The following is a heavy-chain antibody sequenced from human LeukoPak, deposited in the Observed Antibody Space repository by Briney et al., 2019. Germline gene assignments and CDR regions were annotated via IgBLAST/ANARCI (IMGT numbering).Heavy chain of an antibody. J-gene: IGHJ3*02. CDR1: GFTFSSYA. CDR3: ARETRDYNAFDI. D-gene: IGHD4-11*01. V-gene: IGHV3-30*04. CDR2: ISYDGSNK. Sequence: GGALRLSCAASGFTFSSYAMHWVRQAPGKGLEWVAVISYDGSNKYYADSVKGRFTISRDNSKNTLYLQMNSLRAEDTAVYYCARETRDYNAFDIWGQGTMVTVSS.